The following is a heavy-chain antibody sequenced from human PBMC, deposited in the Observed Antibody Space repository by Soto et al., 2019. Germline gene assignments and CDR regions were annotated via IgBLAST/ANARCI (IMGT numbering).Heavy chain of an antibody. CDR3: ARDSSGYNGDDFDY. V-gene: IGHV1-18*01. D-gene: IGHD3-22*01. J-gene: IGHJ4*02. CDR1: GYTFTSYG. Sequence: ASVKVSCKASGYTFTSYGISWVRQAPGQGLEWMGWISAYNGNTNYAQKLQGRVTMTRDTSTSTAYMELRSLRSDDTAVYYCARDSSGYNGDDFDYWGQGTLVTVSS. CDR2: ISAYNGNT.